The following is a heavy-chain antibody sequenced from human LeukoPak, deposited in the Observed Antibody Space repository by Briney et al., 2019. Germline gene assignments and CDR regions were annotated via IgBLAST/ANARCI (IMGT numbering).Heavy chain of an antibody. J-gene: IGHJ3*01. CDR2: ISWNSGSI. V-gene: IGHV3-9*01. CDR1: GFTFDDYA. D-gene: IGHD6-19*01. CDR3: ARVAVGQWLGGDL. Sequence: GGSLRLSCAASGFTFDDYAMDWGRQAPGKGLEWVSGISWNSGSIGYADSVKGRFTISRDNAKNSLYLQMNSLRAEDTAVYYCARVAVGQWLGGDLWGQGTMVTVSS.